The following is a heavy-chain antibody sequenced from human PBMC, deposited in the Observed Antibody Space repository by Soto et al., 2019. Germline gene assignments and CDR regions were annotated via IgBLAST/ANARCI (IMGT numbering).Heavy chain of an antibody. Sequence: HPGGSLRPTCAASGFTFSSYAMHWVRQAPGKGLEWVAVISYDGSNKYYADSVKGRFTISRDNSKNMLYLQMNSLRAEDTAVYYCARSPRDGVVVVAATNYYYYGMDVWGQGTTVTVSS. CDR1: GFTFSSYA. CDR2: ISYDGSNK. CDR3: ARSPRDGVVVVAATNYYYYGMDV. D-gene: IGHD2-15*01. V-gene: IGHV3-30-3*01. J-gene: IGHJ6*02.